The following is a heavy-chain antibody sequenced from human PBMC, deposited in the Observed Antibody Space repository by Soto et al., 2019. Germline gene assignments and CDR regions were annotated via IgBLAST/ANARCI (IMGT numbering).Heavy chain of an antibody. CDR3: AKSLSAIPGDS. CDR2: IKQDGSEI. J-gene: IGHJ4*02. Sequence: EVQLVESGGGLVQSGGSLRLSCAASGFTFSSYWMSWVRQGPGKGPEWVANIKQDGSEIYYVDSVKGRFTISRDNAKSSLYLQMTSLRAEDTSVYHCAKSLSAIPGDSWGPGTLVTDSS. CDR1: GFTFSSYW. V-gene: IGHV3-7*05. D-gene: IGHD2-2*01.